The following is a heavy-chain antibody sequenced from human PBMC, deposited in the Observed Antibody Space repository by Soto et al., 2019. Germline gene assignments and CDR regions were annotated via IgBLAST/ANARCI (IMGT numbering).Heavy chain of an antibody. D-gene: IGHD3-22*01. CDR2: ISGSGDGT. Sequence: GSLRLSCAASGFTVNSHVMSWVRQAPGKGLEWVSSISGSGDGTYYGDSVKGRFTISRDSSSSTVYLEMKNLRGEDTAVYFCTRSRGFGGMDVWGQGTTVTVS. V-gene: IGHV3-23*01. CDR1: GFTVNSHV. CDR3: TRSRGFGGMDV. J-gene: IGHJ6*02.